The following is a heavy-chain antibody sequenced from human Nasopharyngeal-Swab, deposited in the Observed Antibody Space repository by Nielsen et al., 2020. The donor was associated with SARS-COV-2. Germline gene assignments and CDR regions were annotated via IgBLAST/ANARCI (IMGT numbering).Heavy chain of an antibody. J-gene: IGHJ6*02. V-gene: IGHV3-21*01. Sequence: LSLTCEASGFTFNNYNFNWVRQAPGKGLEWVSSIRSSGSYIYYADSVKGRFTISRDNAKNSLYLQMNSLRAEDTAVYYCARDGLDYDFWSAYFMDVWGQGTTVTVSS. D-gene: IGHD3-3*01. CDR1: GFTFNNYN. CDR2: IRSSGSYI. CDR3: ARDGLDYDFWSAYFMDV.